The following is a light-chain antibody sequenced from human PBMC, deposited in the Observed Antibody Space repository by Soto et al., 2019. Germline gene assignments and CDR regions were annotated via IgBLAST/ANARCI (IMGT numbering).Light chain of an antibody. CDR2: NDN. CDR3: ATWDVSLNGRV. CDR1: SSNIGSKT. Sequence: QSVLTQPPSTSGTPGQRVTISCSGSSSNIGSKTLNWFRQVPGTAPKLLIYNDNQRPSGVPDLFSGSKSGTSASLAISGLQSEDEADYYCATWDVSLNGRVFGGGTKLTVL. J-gene: IGLJ3*02. V-gene: IGLV1-44*01.